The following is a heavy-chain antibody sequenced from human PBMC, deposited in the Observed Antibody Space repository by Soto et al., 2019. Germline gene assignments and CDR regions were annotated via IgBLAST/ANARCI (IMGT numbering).Heavy chain of an antibody. D-gene: IGHD4-17*01. CDR1: GFTFSSYA. Sequence: QVQLVESGGGVVQPGRSLRLSCAASGFTFSSYAMHWVRQAPGKGLEWVAVISYDGSNKYYADSVKGRFTISRDNSKNTLYLQMNSLRAEDTAVYYCAREVEANGDYVPGMDVWGQGTTVTVSS. J-gene: IGHJ6*02. CDR3: AREVEANGDYVPGMDV. CDR2: ISYDGSNK. V-gene: IGHV3-30-3*01.